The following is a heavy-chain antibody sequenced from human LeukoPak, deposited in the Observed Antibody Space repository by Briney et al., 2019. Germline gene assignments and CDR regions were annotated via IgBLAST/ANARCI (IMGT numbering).Heavy chain of an antibody. D-gene: IGHD2-15*01. CDR1: GGTFSSYA. CDR3: ASNGYCSGGSCAFDY. CDR2: IIPIFGIA. J-gene: IGHJ4*02. V-gene: IGHV1-69*04. Sequence: ASVKVSCKASGGTFSSYAISWVRQAPGQGLEWMGRIIPIFGIANYAQKFQGRVTITADKSTSTAYMELSSLRSEDTAVYYCASNGYCSGGSCAFDYWGQGTLVTVSS.